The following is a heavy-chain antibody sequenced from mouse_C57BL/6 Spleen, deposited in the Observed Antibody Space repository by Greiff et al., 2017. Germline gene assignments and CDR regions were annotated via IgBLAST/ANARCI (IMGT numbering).Heavy chain of an antibody. V-gene: IGHV1-82*01. CDR1: GYAFSSSW. CDR3: ARDYYGSSHGAMDY. CDR2: IYPGDGDT. Sequence: QVQLQQSGPELVKPGASVKISCKASGYAFSSSWMNWVKQRPGKGLEWIGRIYPGDGDTNYNGKFKGKATLTADKSSSTAYMQLSSLTSEYSAVYFCARDYYGSSHGAMDYWGQGTSVTVSS. D-gene: IGHD1-1*01. J-gene: IGHJ4*01.